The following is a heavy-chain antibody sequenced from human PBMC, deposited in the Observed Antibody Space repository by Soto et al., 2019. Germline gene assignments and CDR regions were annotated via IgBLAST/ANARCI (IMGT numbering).Heavy chain of an antibody. CDR3: AWDYRGRGWFAP. D-gene: IGHD3-16*02. J-gene: IGHJ5*02. Sequence: QVQLVQSGAEVKKPGSSVKVSCKASGGTFSSYAISWVRQAPGQGLEWMGGIIPIFGTANYAQKFQGRVTVTEDESTSTAYIELSSLSSVDTAVYYCAWDYRGRGWFAPWGQGTLVTVSS. CDR2: IIPIFGTA. V-gene: IGHV1-69*12. CDR1: GGTFSSYA.